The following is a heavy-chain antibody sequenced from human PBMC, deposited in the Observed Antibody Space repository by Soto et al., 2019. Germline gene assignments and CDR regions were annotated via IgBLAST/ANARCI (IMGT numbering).Heavy chain of an antibody. J-gene: IGHJ4*02. D-gene: IGHD3-10*01. CDR2: INPYHGNT. V-gene: IGHV1-18*03. CDR3: ARDWLGTDF. CDR1: GYTFTSYG. Sequence: QVQLVQSGAEVKKPGASVKVSCQAPGYTFTSYGISWVRQAPGQGLEWMGWINPYHGNTNYAQQLQGRVTMTTDTSTNTAHMEPTSVRAENMAVDNSARDWLGTDFWGQGTRVTVSS.